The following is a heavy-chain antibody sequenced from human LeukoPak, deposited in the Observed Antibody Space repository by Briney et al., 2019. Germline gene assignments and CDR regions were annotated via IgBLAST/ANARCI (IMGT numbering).Heavy chain of an antibody. V-gene: IGHV4-38-2*01. Sequence: SETLSLTCAVSGYSTSSGYYWGWIRQPPGKGLEWIGSIYHSGSTCYNPSLKSRVTISVDTSKNQFSLRLSSVTAADTAVYYCARQGGNWGNYYMDVWGKGTTVTVSS. J-gene: IGHJ6*03. D-gene: IGHD4-23*01. CDR3: ARQGGNWGNYYMDV. CDR1: GYSTSSGYY. CDR2: IYHSGST.